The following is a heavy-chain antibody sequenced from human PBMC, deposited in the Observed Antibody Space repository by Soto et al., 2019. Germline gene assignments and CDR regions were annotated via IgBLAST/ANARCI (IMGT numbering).Heavy chain of an antibody. D-gene: IGHD6-6*01. CDR3: ARGLAALPVFAFDV. Sequence: QITLKGSGPTLVKPTQTLTLTCSLSGISLSTSGVGVGWIRQPPGKALEWLALIYWNDDKHYSPSLRSRLTITKDTYGNQAVLTMTSMDPVDTATYYCARGLAALPVFAFDVWGQGTMVTVSS. V-gene: IGHV2-5*01. J-gene: IGHJ3*01. CDR1: GISLSTSGVG. CDR2: IYWNDDK.